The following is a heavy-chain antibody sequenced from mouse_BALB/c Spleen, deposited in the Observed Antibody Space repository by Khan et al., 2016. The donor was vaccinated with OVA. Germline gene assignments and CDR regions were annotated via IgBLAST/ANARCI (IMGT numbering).Heavy chain of an antibody. J-gene: IGHJ2*01. Sequence: QVQLKESGAELAKPGASVKMSCKASGYTFTSYWMHWVKQRPGQGLEWIGYINPSAGYTDYNQKFKDKATLTADKSSSTACMQLNSLTSEDSAVYYCARDRIDYWGQGTTLTVSS. CDR2: INPSAGYT. CDR1: GYTFTSYW. V-gene: IGHV1-7*01. CDR3: ARDRIDY.